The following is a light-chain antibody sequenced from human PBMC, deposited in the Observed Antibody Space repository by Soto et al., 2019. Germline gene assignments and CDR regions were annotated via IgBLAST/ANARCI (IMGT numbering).Light chain of an antibody. J-gene: IGKJ4*01. CDR1: QSVSSSY. Sequence: EIVLTQSPGTLSLSPGERATLSCRASQSVSSSYLAWYQQKPGQAPRLLIYGASSRATGIPDRFSGSGSGTDVTLTISRLEPEDFVLYYCQQYSSSPLTFAAGTKVEIK. CDR2: GAS. V-gene: IGKV3-20*01. CDR3: QQYSSSPLT.